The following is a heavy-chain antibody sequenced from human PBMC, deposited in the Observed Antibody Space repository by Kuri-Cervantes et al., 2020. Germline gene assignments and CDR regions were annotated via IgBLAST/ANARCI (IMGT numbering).Heavy chain of an antibody. CDR2: ISSSSSYI. J-gene: IGHJ4*02. CDR3: ARVLGRDYYYDSSGYYRRDY. V-gene: IGHV3-21*01. Sequence: LSLTCAASGFTFSSYSMNWVRQAPGKGLEWVSSISSSSSYIYYADSVKGRFTISRDNAKNSLYLQMNSLRAEDTAVYYCARVLGRDYYYDSSGYYRRDYWGQGTLVTVSS. D-gene: IGHD3-22*01. CDR1: GFTFSSYS.